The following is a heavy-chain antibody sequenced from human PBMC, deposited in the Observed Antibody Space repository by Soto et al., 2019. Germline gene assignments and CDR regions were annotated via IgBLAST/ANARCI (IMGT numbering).Heavy chain of an antibody. J-gene: IGHJ4*02. CDR3: TSALSVATRPVDY. CDR2: IRSKAYGGTT. D-gene: IGHD5-12*01. V-gene: IGHV3-49*03. CDR1: GFTFGDYA. Sequence: GGSLRLSCTASGFTFGDYAMSWFRQAPGKGLEWVGFIRSKAYGGTTEYAASVKGRFTISRDDSKSIAYLQMNSLKTEDTAVYYCTSALSVATRPVDYWGQGTLVTVSS.